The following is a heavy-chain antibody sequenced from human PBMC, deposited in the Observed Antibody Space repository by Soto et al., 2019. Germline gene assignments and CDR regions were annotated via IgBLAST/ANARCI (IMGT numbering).Heavy chain of an antibody. J-gene: IGHJ6*02. CDR2: IIPIFGTA. V-gene: IGHV1-69*13. CDR3: ARILTIFGVPYGMDV. D-gene: IGHD3-3*01. CDR1: GGTFSSYA. Sequence: SVKVACKASGGTFSSYAISWVRQAPEQGLEWMGGIIPIFGTANYAQKFQGRVTITADESTSTAYMELSSLRSEDTAVYYCARILTIFGVPYGMDVWGQGTTVTVSS.